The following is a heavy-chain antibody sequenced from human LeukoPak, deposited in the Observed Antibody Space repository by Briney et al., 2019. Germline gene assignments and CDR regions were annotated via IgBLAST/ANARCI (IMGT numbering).Heavy chain of an antibody. CDR2: INPRGST. CDR3: ARRRLGYYFDY. Sequence: SGGSLRLSCAASGFTVSSNYMSWVRQAPGKGLEWIGEINPRGSTNYNPSLKSRVTLSADTSKNQFSLTLNSVTAADTAVYYCARRRLGYYFDYWGQGTLVTVSS. V-gene: IGHV4-34*01. J-gene: IGHJ4*02. D-gene: IGHD5-24*01. CDR1: GFTVSSNY.